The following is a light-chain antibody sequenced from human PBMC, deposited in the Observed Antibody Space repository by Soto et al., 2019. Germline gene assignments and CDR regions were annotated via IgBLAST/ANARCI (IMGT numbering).Light chain of an antibody. CDR1: RSISRS. Sequence: DILMTQSPSSLSASVGDRVTITCRASRSISRSLNWYQQKPGRAPKLRIYAAYTLQNGVPSRFSGGGSGTDFTLTITNLQPEAYAFYTCQQSYRAPLTFGGGTKVETK. J-gene: IGKJ4*01. CDR2: AAY. CDR3: QQSYRAPLT. V-gene: IGKV1-39*01.